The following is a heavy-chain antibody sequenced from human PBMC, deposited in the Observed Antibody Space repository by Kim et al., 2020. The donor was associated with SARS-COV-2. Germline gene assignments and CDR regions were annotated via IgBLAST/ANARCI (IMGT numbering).Heavy chain of an antibody. CDR1: GFTFSNHW. CDR3: ARDFTH. Sequence: GGSLRLSCAASGFTFSNHWMNWVRQAPGKGLEWVANIKQDGSEKYYVESVRGRFSISRDNARNSLDLQMNSLRAEDTAVYYCARDFTHWGQGTLVTGSP. CDR2: IKQDGSEK. V-gene: IGHV3-7*03. J-gene: IGHJ4*02.